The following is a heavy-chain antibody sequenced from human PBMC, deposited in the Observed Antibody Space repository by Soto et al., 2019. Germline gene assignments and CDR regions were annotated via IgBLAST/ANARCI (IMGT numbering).Heavy chain of an antibody. V-gene: IGHV3-30*18. J-gene: IGHJ6*02. Sequence: GGSLRLSCAASGFTFSSYGMHWVRQAPGKGLEWVAVISYDGSNKYYADSVKGRFTISGDNSKNTRYLQMNSLRAEDTAVYYCAKASIAAAGNYYYYYGMDVWGQGTTVTVSS. CDR2: ISYDGSNK. CDR1: GFTFSSYG. CDR3: AKASIAAAGNYYYYYGMDV. D-gene: IGHD6-13*01.